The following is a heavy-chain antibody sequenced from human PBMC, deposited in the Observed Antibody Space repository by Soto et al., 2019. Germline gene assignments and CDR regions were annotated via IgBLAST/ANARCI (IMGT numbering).Heavy chain of an antibody. CDR2: ISYDGSDK. V-gene: IGHV3-30*18. J-gene: IGHJ6*03. CDR3: AKYHYQVPPGRMDV. CDR1: GFNFNTYG. D-gene: IGHD2-2*01. Sequence: GGSLRLSCAASGFNFNTYGMHWVRQAPGKGLEWVAVISYDGSDKYYADSVKGRFTISRDNSKNTLYLQMNSLRADDTAMYYCAKYHYQVPPGRMDVWGKGTTVNVS.